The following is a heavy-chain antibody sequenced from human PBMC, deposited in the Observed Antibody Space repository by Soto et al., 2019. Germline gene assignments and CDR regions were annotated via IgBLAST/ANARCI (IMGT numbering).Heavy chain of an antibody. CDR2: ISWNSGSI. V-gene: IGHV3-9*01. CDR1: GFTFDDYA. J-gene: IGHJ4*02. CDR3: AKESSSGWSYFDY. Sequence: VQLVESGGGLVQPGRSLRLSCAASGFTFDDYAMHWVRQAPGKGLEWVSGISWNSGSIGYADSVKGRFTISRDNAKNSLYLQMNSLRAEDTALYYCAKESSSGWSYFDYWGQGTLVTVSS. D-gene: IGHD6-19*01.